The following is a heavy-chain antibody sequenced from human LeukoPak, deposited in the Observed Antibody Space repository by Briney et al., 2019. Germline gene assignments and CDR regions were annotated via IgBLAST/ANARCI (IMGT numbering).Heavy chain of an antibody. CDR1: GGSFSGYY. Sequence: PSETLSLTCAVYGGSFSGYYWSWIRQPPGKGLEWIGEINHSGSTNYNPSLKSRVTISVDTSKNQFSLKLSSVTAADTAVYYCARGLGASGNSNNWFDPWGQGTLVTVS. V-gene: IGHV4-34*01. D-gene: IGHD4-23*01. CDR2: INHSGST. J-gene: IGHJ5*02. CDR3: ARGLGASGNSNNWFDP.